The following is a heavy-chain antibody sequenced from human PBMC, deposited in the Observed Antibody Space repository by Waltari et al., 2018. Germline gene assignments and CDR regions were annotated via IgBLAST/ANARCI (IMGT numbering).Heavy chain of an antibody. CDR1: GFTFGDYA. Sequence: EVQLVESGGGLVQGGGSLRLSCVVSGFTFGDYAMSWVRQAPGKGLEWVSSLSGGGGNTHDEDSVGGRFTISRDNSKNTLYLQMNTLRAEDTATYYCAKDVGYSGGHFDSWGLGIPVTVSS. D-gene: IGHD5-18*01. J-gene: IGHJ4*02. CDR3: AKDVGYSGGHFDS. V-gene: IGHV3-23*04. CDR2: LSGGGGNT.